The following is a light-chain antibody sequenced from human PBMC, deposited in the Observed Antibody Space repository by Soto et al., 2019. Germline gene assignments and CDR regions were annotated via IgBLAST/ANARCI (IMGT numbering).Light chain of an antibody. CDR2: AAS. CDR1: QGISSY. V-gene: IGKV1-8*01. J-gene: IGKJ3*01. CDR3: QQYYSYPHT. Sequence: AIRMTQSPSSLSASTGDRVTITCRASQGISSYLAWYQQKPGKAPKLMIYAASTLQSGVPSRFSGSGSGTDFTLTLSCLQSEDFATYYCQQYYSYPHTFGPGTKVDIK.